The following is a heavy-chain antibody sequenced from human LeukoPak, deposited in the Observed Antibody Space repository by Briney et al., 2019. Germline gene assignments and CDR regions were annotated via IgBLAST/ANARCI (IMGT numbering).Heavy chain of an antibody. CDR3: ARWGTDDSSGYFDY. V-gene: IGHV3-30-3*01. CDR2: ISYDGSNK. CDR1: GFTFSSYA. J-gene: IGHJ4*02. D-gene: IGHD3-22*01. Sequence: GGPLRLSCAASGFTFSSYAMHWVRQAPGKGLEWVAVISYDGSNKYYADSVKGRFTISRDNSKNTLYLQMNSLRAEDTVVYYCARWGTDDSSGYFDYWGQGTLVTVSS.